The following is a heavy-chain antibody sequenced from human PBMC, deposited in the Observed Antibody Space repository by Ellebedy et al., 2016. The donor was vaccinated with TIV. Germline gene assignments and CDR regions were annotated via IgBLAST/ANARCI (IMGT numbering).Heavy chain of an antibody. V-gene: IGHV4-39*01. CDR1: GGSVSSTRYY. D-gene: IGHD2-21*02. CDR2: VYYSGSP. CDR3: ARTDPWQPIDD. J-gene: IGHJ4*02. Sequence: MPSETLSLTCSVSGGSVSSTRYYWAWIRPPPGKGLEYIGSVYYSGSPYYHPSFKRRVTLSADTSKNQFSLNLRTVTAADTAVYYCARTDPWQPIDDWGQGTLVTVSS.